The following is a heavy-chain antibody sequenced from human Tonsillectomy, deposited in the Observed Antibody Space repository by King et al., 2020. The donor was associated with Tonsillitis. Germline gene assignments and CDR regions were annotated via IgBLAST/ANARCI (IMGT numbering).Heavy chain of an antibody. CDR3: ARVSGDYDIFNGFEY. D-gene: IGHD3-9*01. CDR1: GYTFLNYG. CDR2: ISAYNGNT. J-gene: IGHJ4*02. V-gene: IGHV1-18*04. Sequence: QLVQSGPEVKKPGASVKVSCKASGYTFLNYGLSWVRQAPGQGLEWMGWISAYNGNTNYAQKVQGRVTMTRDTSTSTAYMELRSLRSDDTAVYYCARVSGDYDIFNGFEYWGQGTLVTVSS.